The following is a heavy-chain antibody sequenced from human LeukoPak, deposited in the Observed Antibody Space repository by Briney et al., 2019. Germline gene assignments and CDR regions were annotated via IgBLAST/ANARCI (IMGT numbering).Heavy chain of an antibody. CDR1: GYTFTGHY. Sequence: GASVKVSCKASGYTFTGHYIHWVRQAPGQGLEWMGWINPNSGGTNYAQKFQGRVTMTRDTSINSAYMELRRLRSDDTAVYYCASTNYNPPLKCRVTISVDTAKNQFSLKLSSVTAADTAVYYCARDIAAAGTHGPYYMDVWGKGTTVTVSS. V-gene: IGHV1-2*02. D-gene: IGHD3-10*01. CDR3: ASTNYNPPLKCRVTISVDTAKNQFSLKLSSVTAADTAVYYCARDIAAAGTHGPYYMDV. J-gene: IGHJ6*03. CDR2: INPNSGGT.